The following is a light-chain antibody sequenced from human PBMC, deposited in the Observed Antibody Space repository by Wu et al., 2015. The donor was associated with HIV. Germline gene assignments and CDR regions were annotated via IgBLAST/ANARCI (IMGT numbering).Light chain of an antibody. CDR1: QSIANY. CDR3: QQYRT. V-gene: IGKV3-20*01. CDR2: SAS. J-gene: IGKJ3*01. Sequence: EIVLTQSPATLSLSPGERATLSCRASQSIANYLAWYQQKPGQAPRLLIYSASSRAPGIPDRFSGSGSRTDFTLTISRLEPEDFAVYFCQQYRTFGPGTKVDIK.